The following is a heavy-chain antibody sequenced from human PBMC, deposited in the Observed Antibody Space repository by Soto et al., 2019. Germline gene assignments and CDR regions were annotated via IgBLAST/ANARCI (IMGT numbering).Heavy chain of an antibody. CDR2: IDWDDDK. CDR3: ARTGYDYGDYYYYYMDV. V-gene: IGHV2-70*11. J-gene: IGHJ6*03. CDR1: GFSLSTSGMC. D-gene: IGHD4-17*01. Sequence: PSQTLSLTCTFSGFSLSTSGMCVSCIRQPPGKALEWLARIDWDDDKYYSTSLKTRLTISKDTSKNQVVLTMTNMDPVDTATYYCARTGYDYGDYYYYYMDVWGKGTTVTVSS.